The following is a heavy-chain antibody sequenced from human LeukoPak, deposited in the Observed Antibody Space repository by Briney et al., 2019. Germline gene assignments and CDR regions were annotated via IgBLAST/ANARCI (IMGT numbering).Heavy chain of an antibody. CDR2: IYYSGST. J-gene: IGHJ6*02. CDR3: ARGTTFYYYYGMDV. CDR1: GGSISSYY. V-gene: IGHV4-59*01. D-gene: IGHD1-7*01. Sequence: SVTLSLTCTVSGGSISSYYWSWIRQPPGKGLEWIGYIYYSGSTNYNPSLKSRVTISVDTSKNQFSLKLSSVTAADTAVYYCARGTTFYYYYGMDVWGQGTTVTVSS.